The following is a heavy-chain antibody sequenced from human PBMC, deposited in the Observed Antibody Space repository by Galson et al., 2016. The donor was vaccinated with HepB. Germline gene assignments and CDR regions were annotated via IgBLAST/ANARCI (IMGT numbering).Heavy chain of an antibody. CDR3: AKEMFLSAYDSPVFEY. Sequence: SVKVSCKAPGYTFTSYYMHWVRQAPGQGLEWMGKINPSGVSKSYAQKFQGRVTMTRDTSTSTVYMELSSLRSEDTAVYRCAKEMFLSAYDSPVFEYWGQGTLVTVPS. D-gene: IGHD5-12*01. CDR1: GYTFTSYY. V-gene: IGHV1-46*01. J-gene: IGHJ4*02. CDR2: INPSGVSK.